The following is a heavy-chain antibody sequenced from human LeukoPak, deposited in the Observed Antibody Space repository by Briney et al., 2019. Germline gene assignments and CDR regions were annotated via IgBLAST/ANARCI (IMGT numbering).Heavy chain of an antibody. Sequence: SETLSLTCAVSGGSISSGGYSWSWIRQPPGKGLEWIGYIYHSGSTYYNPSLKSRVTISVDRSKNQFSLKLSSATAADTAVYYCARGSTTVTTNWGQGTLVTVSS. V-gene: IGHV4-30-2*01. J-gene: IGHJ4*02. CDR3: ARGSTTVTTN. CDR2: IYHSGST. D-gene: IGHD4-17*01. CDR1: GGSISSGGYS.